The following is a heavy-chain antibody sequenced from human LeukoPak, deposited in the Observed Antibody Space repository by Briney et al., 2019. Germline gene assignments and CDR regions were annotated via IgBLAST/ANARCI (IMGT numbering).Heavy chain of an antibody. CDR3: AKHQGPGSRIFDY. D-gene: IGHD3-10*01. CDR1: GFTFSSYA. V-gene: IGHV3-30-3*02. Sequence: PGGSLRLSCAASGFTFSSYAMHWVRQAPGKGLEWVAVISYDGSNKYYADSVKGRFTISRDNSKNTLYLQMNSLRAEDTAVYYCAKHQGPGSRIFDYWGQGALVTVSS. CDR2: ISYDGSNK. J-gene: IGHJ4*02.